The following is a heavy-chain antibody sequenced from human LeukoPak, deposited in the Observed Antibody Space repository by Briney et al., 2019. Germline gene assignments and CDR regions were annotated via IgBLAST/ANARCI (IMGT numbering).Heavy chain of an antibody. CDR1: GYTFTGYY. Sequence: ASVKVSCKASGYTFTGYYMHWVRQAPGQGLEWMGWINPNSGGTNYAQKFQGWVTMTRDTSISTAYMELSRLRSDDTAVYYCAREYCSSTSCYAIWFDPWGQGTLVAVSS. CDR2: INPNSGGT. V-gene: IGHV1-2*04. D-gene: IGHD2-2*01. CDR3: AREYCSSTSCYAIWFDP. J-gene: IGHJ5*02.